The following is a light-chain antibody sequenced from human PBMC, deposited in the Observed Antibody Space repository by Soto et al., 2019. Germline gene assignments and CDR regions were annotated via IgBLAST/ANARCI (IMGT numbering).Light chain of an antibody. V-gene: IGKV3-11*01. J-gene: IGKJ3*01. CDR2: DAS. CDR1: QSVSNY. Sequence: EIVLTQSPATLSLSPGERATLSCRASQSVSNYLAWYQQKPGQAPRLLIYDASNRATGIPARFSGSGSGTDFTLTISRLEPEDFAVYYCQQRSDWPPFTFGPGTKVDIK. CDR3: QQRSDWPPFT.